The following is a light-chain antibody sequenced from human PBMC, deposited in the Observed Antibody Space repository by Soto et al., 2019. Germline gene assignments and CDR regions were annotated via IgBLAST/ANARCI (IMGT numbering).Light chain of an antibody. Sequence: QSALTQPASGSGSPGQSITISCTGSSSDVGGYNYVSWYQQHPGKAPKLLIFDVSDRPSGISNRFSGSKSGNTASLTISGLQAEDEADYYCNSYSTSTTRVVFGGGTKVTVL. J-gene: IGLJ3*02. CDR2: DVS. CDR3: NSYSTSTTRVV. V-gene: IGLV2-14*03. CDR1: SSDVGGYNY.